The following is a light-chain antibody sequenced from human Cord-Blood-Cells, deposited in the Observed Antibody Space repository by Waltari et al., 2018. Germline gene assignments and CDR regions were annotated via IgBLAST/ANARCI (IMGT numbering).Light chain of an antibody. Sequence: QSALTQPASVSGSPGQSLTISCTGTSSDVGRSNLVSWYQQHPGKAPKLMIYEGSKRPSGVSNRFSGSKSGNTASLTISVLQAEDEADYYCCSYAGSSTWVFGGGTKLTVL. CDR2: EGS. CDR1: SSDVGRSNL. CDR3: CSYAGSSTWV. V-gene: IGLV2-23*01. J-gene: IGLJ3*02.